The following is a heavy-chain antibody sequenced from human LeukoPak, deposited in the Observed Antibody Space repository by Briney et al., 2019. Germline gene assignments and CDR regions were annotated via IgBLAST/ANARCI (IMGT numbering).Heavy chain of an antibody. CDR3: ARLAVGYYRYFDY. D-gene: IGHD3-22*01. Sequence: KPSETLSLTCTVSGGSISSYYWSWIRQPPGKGLEWIGYIYYSGSTNYNPSLKSRVTISVDTSKNQFSLKLSSVTAADTAVYYCARLAVGYYRYFDYWGQGTLVTVSS. CDR2: IYYSGST. J-gene: IGHJ4*02. V-gene: IGHV4-59*01. CDR1: GGSISSYY.